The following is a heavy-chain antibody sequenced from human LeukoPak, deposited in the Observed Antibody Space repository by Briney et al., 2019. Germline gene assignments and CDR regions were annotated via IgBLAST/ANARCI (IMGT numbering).Heavy chain of an antibody. CDR2: ISGSGGST. CDR3: AKLIVVVVAANLGPFDI. V-gene: IGHV3-23*01. D-gene: IGHD2-15*01. CDR1: GFTFSSYA. Sequence: GGSLRLSCAASGFTFSSYAMSWVRQAPGKGLEWVSAISGSGGSTYYADSVKGRFTISRDNSKNTLYLQMNSLRAEDTAVYYCAKLIVVVVAANLGPFDIWGQGTMVTVSS. J-gene: IGHJ3*02.